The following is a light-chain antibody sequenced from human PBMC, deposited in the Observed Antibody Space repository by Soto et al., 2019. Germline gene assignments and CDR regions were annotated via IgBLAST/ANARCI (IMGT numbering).Light chain of an antibody. CDR2: GAS. Sequence: EIVVTQSPATLPVSQGERATLSCRASQSVSSNLAWYQQKPGKAPRLLIYGASTRATGIPARFRGSGSGTEFTLTISSLQSEDFAVYYCQQYNNWWTFGQGTKVDIK. CDR1: QSVSSN. J-gene: IGKJ1*01. V-gene: IGKV3-15*01. CDR3: QQYNNWWT.